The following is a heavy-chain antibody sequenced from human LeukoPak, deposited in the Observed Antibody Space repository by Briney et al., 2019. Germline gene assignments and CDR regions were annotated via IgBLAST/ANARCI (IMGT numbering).Heavy chain of an antibody. D-gene: IGHD3-9*01. V-gene: IGHV4-34*01. CDR2: INHSGST. CDR1: GGSFSAYY. J-gene: IGHJ6*04. Sequence: SETLSLTCAVYGGSFSAYYWSWIRQPPGKGLEWIGEINHSGSTNYNPSLKSRVTISVDTSKNQFSLKLSSVTAADTAVYYCARRYDILTGYPYGMDVWGKGTTVTVSS. CDR3: ARRYDILTGYPYGMDV.